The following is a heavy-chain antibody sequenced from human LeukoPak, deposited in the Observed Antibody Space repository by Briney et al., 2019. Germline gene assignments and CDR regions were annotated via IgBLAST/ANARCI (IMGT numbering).Heavy chain of an antibody. D-gene: IGHD6-13*01. CDR2: ITGSGTAT. Sequence: GGSLRLSCEASGFTFDNYAISLVRQAPGKGLEWVSAITGSGTATFYAASVEAHFTISRDNSKNTVYLQMNSLRVEDTAIYYCAKDSSSSWTLDYWGQGTLVTVSS. V-gene: IGHV3-23*01. CDR1: GFTFDNYA. CDR3: AKDSSSSWTLDY. J-gene: IGHJ4*02.